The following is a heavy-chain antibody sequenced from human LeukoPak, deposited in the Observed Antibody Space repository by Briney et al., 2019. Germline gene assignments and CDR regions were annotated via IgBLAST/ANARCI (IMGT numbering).Heavy chain of an antibody. Sequence: ASVKVSCKASGYTFTDYGITWVRQAPGQGLEWMGWISAYDGNTKYAQKLQDRVTMTTDTSTTTAYMELSRLRSDDTAVYYCARGGPITGTISYYYYYMDVWGKGTTVTVSS. D-gene: IGHD1-7*01. V-gene: IGHV1-18*01. CDR1: GYTFTDYG. J-gene: IGHJ6*03. CDR3: ARGGPITGTISYYYYYMDV. CDR2: ISAYDGNT.